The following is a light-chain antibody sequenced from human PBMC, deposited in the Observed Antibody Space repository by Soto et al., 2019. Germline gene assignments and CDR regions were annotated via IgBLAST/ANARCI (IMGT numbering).Light chain of an antibody. CDR3: QQYSGPSPWT. V-gene: IGKV1-5*03. CDR1: QSISTW. J-gene: IGKJ1*01. CDR2: KAS. Sequence: DIQMTQSPSTLSASVGDRVTITCRASQSISTWLAWYQQKPGTAPKLLIYKASNLESGVPSRFSGSGFGTEFTLPISSLQPDDFATYYCQQYSGPSPWTFGQGTRVEIK.